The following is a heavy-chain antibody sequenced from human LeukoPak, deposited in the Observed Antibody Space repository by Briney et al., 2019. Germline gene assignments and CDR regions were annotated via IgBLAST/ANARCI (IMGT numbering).Heavy chain of an antibody. CDR1: EFKLSDYW. Sequence: PGGSLRLSCSSSEFKLSDYWMTWVRQAPGKGLEWVAIIKQDGSEMYYGDSVKGRFTISRDNAKNSLYLQMNSLRADDTAVYYCAKDDWGTSSLGGMDVWGQGTTVTVSS. CDR2: IKQDGSEM. D-gene: IGHD2-2*01. CDR3: AKDDWGTSSLGGMDV. V-gene: IGHV3-7*01. J-gene: IGHJ6*02.